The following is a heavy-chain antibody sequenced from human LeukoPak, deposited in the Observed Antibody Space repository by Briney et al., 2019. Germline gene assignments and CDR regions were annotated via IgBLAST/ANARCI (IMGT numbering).Heavy chain of an antibody. CDR2: ISGSGGST. J-gene: IGHJ5*02. CDR1: GFTFSTYA. V-gene: IGHV3-23*01. D-gene: IGHD2-15*01. CDR3: AKRGTSSYNWFDP. Sequence: PGGSLRLSCAASGFTFSTYAMSWVRQAPGKGLEWVSAISGSGGSTNYADSVKGRFTISRDNSKNTLYLQMNSLRAEDTAVYYCAKRGTSSYNWFDPWGQGTLVTVSS.